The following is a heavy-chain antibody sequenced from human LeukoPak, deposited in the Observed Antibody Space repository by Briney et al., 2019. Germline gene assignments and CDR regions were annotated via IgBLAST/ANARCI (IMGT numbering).Heavy chain of an antibody. D-gene: IGHD3-10*01. J-gene: IGHJ6*03. V-gene: IGHV1-2*06. CDR1: GYTFTGYY. Sequence: ASVKVSCKASGYTFTGYYMHWVRQAPGQGLEWVGRINPNSGGTNYAQKFQGRVTMTRDTSISTAYMELSRLRSDDTAVYYCARDLLCFGETSLYYMDVWGKGTTVTVSS. CDR2: INPNSGGT. CDR3: ARDLLCFGETSLYYMDV.